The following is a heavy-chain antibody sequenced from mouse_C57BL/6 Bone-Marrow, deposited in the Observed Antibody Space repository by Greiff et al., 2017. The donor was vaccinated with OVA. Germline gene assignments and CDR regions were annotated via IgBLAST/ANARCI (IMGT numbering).Heavy chain of an antibody. V-gene: IGHV1-64*01. CDR1: GYTFTSYW. CDR3: ARTSYYYGSSYTDAMDY. D-gene: IGHD1-1*01. CDR2: IHPNSGST. J-gene: IGHJ4*01. Sequence: QVHVKQPGAELVKPGASVKLSCKASGYTFTSYWMHWVKQRPGQGLEWIGMIHPNSGSTNYNEKFKSKATLTVDKSSSTAYMQLSSLTSEDSAVYYCARTSYYYGSSYTDAMDYWGQGTSVTVSS.